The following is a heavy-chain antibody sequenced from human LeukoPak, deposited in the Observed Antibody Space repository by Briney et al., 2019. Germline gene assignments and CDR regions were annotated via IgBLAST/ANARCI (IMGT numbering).Heavy chain of an antibody. CDR1: GFTFSIYA. CDR3: AKDSEYGSSTSCYAGDY. CDR2: IIGSGGST. D-gene: IGHD2-2*01. Sequence: GGSLRLFCAASGFTFSIYAMSWGRQAPGKGLEWVSAIIGSGGSTYYADSVKGRFTISRDNSKNTLYLQMNSLRAEDTAVYYCAKDSEYGSSTSCYAGDYWGHGTLVTVSS. V-gene: IGHV3-23*01. J-gene: IGHJ4*01.